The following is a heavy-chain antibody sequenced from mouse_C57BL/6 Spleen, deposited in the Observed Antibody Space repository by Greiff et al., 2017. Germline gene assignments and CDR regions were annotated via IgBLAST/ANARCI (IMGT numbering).Heavy chain of an antibody. CDR3: ARNKIYYYGSSYDFDV. J-gene: IGHJ1*03. CDR2: IYPRSGNT. CDR1: GYTFTSYG. D-gene: IGHD1-1*01. Sequence: VKLQQSGAELARPGASVKLSCKASGYTFTSYGISWVKQRTGQGLEWIGEIYPRSGNTYYNEKFKGKATLTADKSSSTAYMELRSLTSEDSAVYFCARNKIYYYGSSYDFDVWGTGTTVTVSS. V-gene: IGHV1-81*01.